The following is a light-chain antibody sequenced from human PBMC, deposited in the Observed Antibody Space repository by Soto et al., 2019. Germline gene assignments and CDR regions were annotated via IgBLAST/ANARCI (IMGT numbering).Light chain of an antibody. Sequence: DIILTQSPDTLSLSPGERATLSCRASQTVSSNYLAWCQQKPGQAPRLLIYDASNRATGIPARFSGSGSGTDFTLTISSLEPEDFAVYYCQQRSNWPPTFGQGTKVDIK. CDR3: QQRSNWPPT. CDR2: DAS. J-gene: IGKJ1*01. CDR1: QTVSSNY. V-gene: IGKV3-11*01.